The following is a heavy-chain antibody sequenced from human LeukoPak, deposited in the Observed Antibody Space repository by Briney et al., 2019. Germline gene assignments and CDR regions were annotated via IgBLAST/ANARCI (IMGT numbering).Heavy chain of an antibody. CDR2: ISAYNGNT. Sequence: ASVKVSCKASGYTFTSYGISWARQAPGQGLEWMGWISAYNGNTNYAQKLQGRVTMTTDTSTSTAYMELRSLRSDDTAVYYCARPGDHSSSWTPDPDILPYWYFDLWGRGTLVTVSS. D-gene: IGHD6-13*01. CDR3: ARPGDHSSSWTPDPDILPYWYFDL. CDR1: GYTFTSYG. J-gene: IGHJ2*01. V-gene: IGHV1-18*01.